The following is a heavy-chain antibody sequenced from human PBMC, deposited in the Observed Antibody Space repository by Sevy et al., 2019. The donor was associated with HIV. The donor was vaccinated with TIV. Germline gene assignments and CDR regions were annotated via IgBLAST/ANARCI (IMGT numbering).Heavy chain of an antibody. V-gene: IGHV4-61*01. CDR3: ARMGGLTDYGMDV. J-gene: IGHJ6*02. CDR2: MFYTGST. D-gene: IGHD1-26*01. Sequence: SETLSLICTVSGGSVTSDSYYWTWIRQPPGKGLECLGYMFYTGSTNYNPSLMSRVTISVDTSKNQFSLKLSSVTAADTAVYYCARMGGLTDYGMDVWGQGTTVTVSS. CDR1: GGSVTSDSYY.